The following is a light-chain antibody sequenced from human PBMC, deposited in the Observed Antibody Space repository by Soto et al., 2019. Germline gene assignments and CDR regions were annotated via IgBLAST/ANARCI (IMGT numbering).Light chain of an antibody. CDR3: AAWDYSLNGYV. CDR1: SGHSTYI. CDR2: LERSGKY. J-gene: IGLJ1*01. V-gene: IGLV4-60*03. Sequence: QSVLTQSSSASASLGSSVKLTCTLSSGHSTYIIAWHQQQPGKAPRYLMRLERSGKYNKGSGIPDRFSGSSSGAARYLTISNLQSEDEADYCCAAWDYSLNGYVFGTGTKVTVL.